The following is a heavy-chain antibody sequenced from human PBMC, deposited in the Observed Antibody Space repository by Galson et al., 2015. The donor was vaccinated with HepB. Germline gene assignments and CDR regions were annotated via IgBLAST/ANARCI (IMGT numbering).Heavy chain of an antibody. J-gene: IGHJ4*02. CDR2: ISSTSTYI. CDR1: GFTFDTSG. D-gene: IGHD5-18*01. Sequence: LRLSCAASGFTFDTSGMNWVRQAPGKGLEWVSFISSTSTYIYQADSVKGRFTISRDNAKNSVYLQMNSLRAEDTAVYYCARDGKYSYGYSFFDYWGQGTLVTVSS. CDR3: ARDGKYSYGYSFFDY. V-gene: IGHV3-21*01.